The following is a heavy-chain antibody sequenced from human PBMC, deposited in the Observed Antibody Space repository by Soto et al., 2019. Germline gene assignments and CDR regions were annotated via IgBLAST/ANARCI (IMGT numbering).Heavy chain of an antibody. Sequence: EVQLVESGGGLVQPGGSLRLSCAASGFSVSSNYMYWVRQAPAKGLECVSLIYSGGSTDHADSVKDRFTISRDNSKNTLYLQMNSLRAEDTAVYYCARRHYYGSDWGQGTLVTVSS. D-gene: IGHD3-10*01. CDR3: ARRHYYGSD. CDR1: GFSVSSNY. J-gene: IGHJ4*02. V-gene: IGHV3-66*04. CDR2: IYSGGST.